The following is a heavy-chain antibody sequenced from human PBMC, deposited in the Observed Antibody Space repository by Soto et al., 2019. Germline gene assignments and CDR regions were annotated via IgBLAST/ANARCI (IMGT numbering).Heavy chain of an antibody. J-gene: IGHJ6*02. CDR3: ARAAGIAAAGTPHYYYYYGMDV. D-gene: IGHD6-13*01. CDR1: GFTFSSYS. Sequence: GGSLRLSCAASGFTFSSYSMNWVRQAPGKGLEWVSYISSSSSTIYYADSVKGRFTISRDNAKNSPYLQMNSLRDEDTAVYYCARAAGIAAAGTPHYYYYYGMDVWGQGTTVTVSS. CDR2: ISSSSSTI. V-gene: IGHV3-48*02.